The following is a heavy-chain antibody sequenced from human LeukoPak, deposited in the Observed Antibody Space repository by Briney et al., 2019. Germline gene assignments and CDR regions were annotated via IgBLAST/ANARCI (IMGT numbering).Heavy chain of an antibody. Sequence: GGSLRLSCVASGLSFNDYAMHWVRQAPGKGLEWVSLISGDGGSTYYADSVKGRFTISRDNSKNTLYLQMNSPRAEDTAVYYCARDRYDYVWGSYRYTGYFDYWGQGTLVTVSS. CDR2: ISGDGGST. J-gene: IGHJ4*02. D-gene: IGHD3-16*02. V-gene: IGHV3-43*02. CDR3: ARDRYDYVWGSYRYTGYFDY. CDR1: GLSFNDYA.